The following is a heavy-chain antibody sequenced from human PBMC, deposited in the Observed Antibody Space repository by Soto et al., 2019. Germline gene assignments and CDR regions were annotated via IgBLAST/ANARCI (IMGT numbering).Heavy chain of an antibody. CDR2: ISGSGGGT. CDR1: GFTFSIYA. D-gene: IGHD1-1*01. Sequence: GGSLRLSCAASGFTFSIYAMSWVRQAPGKGLEWVSTISGSGGGTYYADSVKGRFTISRDNARNRLYLQMNSLRDEDTAIYYCVGDNNWSFDYWGQGILVTVSS. J-gene: IGHJ4*02. V-gene: IGHV3-23*01. CDR3: VGDNNWSFDY.